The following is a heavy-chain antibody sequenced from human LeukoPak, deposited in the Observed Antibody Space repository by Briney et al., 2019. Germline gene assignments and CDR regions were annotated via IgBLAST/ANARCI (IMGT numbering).Heavy chain of an antibody. CDR2: IYYSGST. CDR3: ASYSTGYPYYFDY. V-gene: IGHV4-59*08. J-gene: IGHJ4*02. D-gene: IGHD3-22*01. CDR1: GGSLSNYY. Sequence: PSETLFLTCTVSGGSLSNYYWSWIRQPPGKGLEWIGYIYYSGSTNYNPSFKSRVTISVDTSKNQFSLKLSSVTAADTAVYYCASYSTGYPYYFDYWGQGTLVTVSS.